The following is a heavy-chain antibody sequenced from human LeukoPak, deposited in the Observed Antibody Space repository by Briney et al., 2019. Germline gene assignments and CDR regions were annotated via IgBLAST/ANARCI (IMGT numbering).Heavy chain of an antibody. CDR3: VKDQDMNTAMVFDF. CDR1: GFTFTTHA. Sequence: GGSLRLSCAASGFTFTTHAMSWVRQAPGKGLEWVSVISGRSGNTHYADSVKGRFTISRDNSKREVFLHMNSLRVDDTAIYYCVKDQDMNTAMVFDFWGQGTLVTVSS. V-gene: IGHV3-23*01. D-gene: IGHD5-18*01. J-gene: IGHJ4*02. CDR2: ISGRSGNT.